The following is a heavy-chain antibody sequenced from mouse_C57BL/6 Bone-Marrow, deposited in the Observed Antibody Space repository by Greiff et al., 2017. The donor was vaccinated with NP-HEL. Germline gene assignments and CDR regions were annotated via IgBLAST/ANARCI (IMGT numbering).Heavy chain of an antibody. Sequence: EVKLVESGGGLVQPGGSLKLSCAASGFTFSDYYMYWVRQTPEKRLEWVAYISNGGGSTYYPDTVKGRFTISRDNAKNTLYLQMSRLKSEDTAMYYCARHSNLLWYPRFAYWGQGTLVTVSA. CDR1: GFTFSDYY. CDR2: ISNGGGST. J-gene: IGHJ3*01. D-gene: IGHD2-1*01. V-gene: IGHV5-12*01. CDR3: ARHSNLLWYPRFAY.